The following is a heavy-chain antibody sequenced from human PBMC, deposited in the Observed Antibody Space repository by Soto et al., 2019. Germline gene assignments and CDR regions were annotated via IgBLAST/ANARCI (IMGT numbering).Heavy chain of an antibody. V-gene: IGHV5-51*01. Sequence: EVQLVQSGAEVKKAGESPKISCQGSGYTFSNYWIAWVRQMPGKGLEWMGIIYPGDSDTRYSPSFQGQVTMSADKYISTAYLQWSSLKASDTGIYYCARQGVKYYYDRSAYYESWGQGTPVTVSS. D-gene: IGHD3-22*01. CDR1: GYTFSNYW. J-gene: IGHJ4*02. CDR3: ARQGVKYYYDRSAYYES. CDR2: IYPGDSDT.